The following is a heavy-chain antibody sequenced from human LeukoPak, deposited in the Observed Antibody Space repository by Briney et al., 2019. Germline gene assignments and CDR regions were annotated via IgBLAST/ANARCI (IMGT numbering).Heavy chain of an antibody. CDR3: AGIPPSEYQLPGDAFDI. J-gene: IGHJ3*02. D-gene: IGHD2-2*01. V-gene: IGHV1-8*02. Sequence: ASVKVSCKASGYTFTSYDINWVRQATGQGLEWMGWMNPNSGNTGYAQKFQGRVTMTRDTSISTAYMELSRLRSDDTAVYYCAGIPPSEYQLPGDAFDIWGQGTMVTVYS. CDR2: MNPNSGNT. CDR1: GYTFTSYD.